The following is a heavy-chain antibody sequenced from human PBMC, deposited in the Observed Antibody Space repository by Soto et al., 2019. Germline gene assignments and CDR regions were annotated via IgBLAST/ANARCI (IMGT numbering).Heavy chain of an antibody. V-gene: IGHV5-10-1*01. CDR2: IDPSDSYT. CDR3: ARHCSSRGWYVGGACGMDV. J-gene: IGHJ6*02. Sequence: GESLKISCKGSGYSFTSYWISWVRQMPGKGLEWMGRIDPSDSYTNYSPSFQGHVTISADKSISTAYLQWGSLKASDTAMYYCARHCSSRGWYVGGACGMDVWGQGTMVTVSS. D-gene: IGHD6-19*01. CDR1: GYSFTSYW.